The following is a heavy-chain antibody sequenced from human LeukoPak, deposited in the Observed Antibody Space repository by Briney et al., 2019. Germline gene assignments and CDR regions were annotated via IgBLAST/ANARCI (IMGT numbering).Heavy chain of an antibody. CDR2: VYYSGST. J-gene: IGHJ4*02. CDR3: ARGRVDTAMVGPYLFDY. D-gene: IGHD5-18*01. Sequence: SETLSLTCTVSGGSISSGGYYWSWTRQHPGKGLEWIGYVYYSGSTYYNPSLKCRVTISVDTSKSQFSLKLSSVTAADTAVYYCARGRVDTAMVGPYLFDYWGQGTLVTVSS. V-gene: IGHV4-31*03. CDR1: GGSISSGGYY.